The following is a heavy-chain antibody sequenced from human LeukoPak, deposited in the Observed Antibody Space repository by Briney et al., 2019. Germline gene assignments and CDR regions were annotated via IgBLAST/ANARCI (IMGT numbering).Heavy chain of an antibody. Sequence: ASVKVSCKASGYTFTSYDINWVRQATGQGLEWMGWMNPNSGNTGYAQKFQGRVTMTRNTSISTAYMELSSLRSEDTAVYYCARARVAPRSGGSCYSDWGQGTLVTVSS. V-gene: IGHV1-8*01. CDR2: MNPNSGNT. CDR3: ARARVAPRSGGSCYSD. D-gene: IGHD2-15*01. CDR1: GYTFTSYD. J-gene: IGHJ4*02.